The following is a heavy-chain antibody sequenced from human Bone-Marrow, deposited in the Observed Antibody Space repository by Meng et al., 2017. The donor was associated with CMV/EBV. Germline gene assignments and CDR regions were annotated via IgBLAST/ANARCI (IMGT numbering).Heavy chain of an antibody. Sequence: QVQLPQVGSVLLKPSEALSPTCAVYGGSFSGYYWSWIRQPPGKGLEWIGEINHSGSTNYNPSLKSRVTISVDTSKNQFSLKLSSVTAADTAVYYCASAGYSSSWYFDYWGQGTLVTVSS. CDR2: INHSGST. V-gene: IGHV4-34*01. CDR1: GGSFSGYY. CDR3: ASAGYSSSWYFDY. J-gene: IGHJ4*02. D-gene: IGHD6-13*01.